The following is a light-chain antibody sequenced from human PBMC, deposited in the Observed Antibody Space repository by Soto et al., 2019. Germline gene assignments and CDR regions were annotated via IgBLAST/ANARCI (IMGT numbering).Light chain of an antibody. CDR2: KAS. Sequence: DIQMTQSPSTLSASVGDRVTITCRASQSISSWLAWYQQKPGKAPKLLIYKASSLESGVPSRFSGRVSGTDFTLTISSLQPDYFATYYCKHYNSYSTFGQGTKVEIK. J-gene: IGKJ1*01. CDR3: KHYNSYST. CDR1: QSISSW. V-gene: IGKV1-5*03.